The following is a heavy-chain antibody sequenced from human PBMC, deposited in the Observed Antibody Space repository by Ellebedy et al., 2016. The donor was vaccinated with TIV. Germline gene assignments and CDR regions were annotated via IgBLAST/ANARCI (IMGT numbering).Heavy chain of an antibody. CDR2: IYPGYSDP. CDR3: ARLMMEQQQSWFDP. Sequence: GESLKISCKCSGYKFSTYWIGWVRQMPGKGLEWMGIIYPGYSDPRYSPSLQGQVPITADKSISTAYLPWSSLKASDTAMYYCARLMMEQQQSWFDPWGQGTLVTVSS. V-gene: IGHV5-51*01. CDR1: GYKFSTYW. J-gene: IGHJ5*02. D-gene: IGHD6-13*01.